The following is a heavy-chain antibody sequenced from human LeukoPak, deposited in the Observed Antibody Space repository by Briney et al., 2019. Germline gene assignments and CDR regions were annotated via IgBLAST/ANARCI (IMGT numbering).Heavy chain of an antibody. CDR3: AREGVWQQPTYYYYYMDV. Sequence: SETLSLTCTVSGGSISSGGYYWSWIRQHPGKGLEWIGYIYYSGSTYYNPSLKSRVTISVDTSKNQFSLKLSSVTAADTAVYYCAREGVWQQPTYYYYYMDVWGKGTTVTVSS. V-gene: IGHV4-31*03. J-gene: IGHJ6*03. CDR2: IYYSGST. CDR1: GGSISSGGYY. D-gene: IGHD6-13*01.